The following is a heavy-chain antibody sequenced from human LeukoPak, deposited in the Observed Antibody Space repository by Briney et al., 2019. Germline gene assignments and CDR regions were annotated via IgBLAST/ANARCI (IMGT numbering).Heavy chain of an antibody. J-gene: IGHJ4*02. CDR3: ARQKGSGWYDY. V-gene: IGHV4-39*01. CDR1: GGSISTSAYY. CDR2: IYYSGST. Sequence: SETLSLTCIVSGGSISTSAYYWGWIRQPPGEGLQWIGSIYYSGSTYYNPSLKSRVTISVDTSKNQFSLKLSSVTAADTAVYYCARQKGSGWYDYWGQGTLVTVSS. D-gene: IGHD6-19*01.